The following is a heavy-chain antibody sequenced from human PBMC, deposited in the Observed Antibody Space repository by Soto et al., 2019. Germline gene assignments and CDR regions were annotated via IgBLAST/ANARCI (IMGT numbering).Heavy chain of an antibody. V-gene: IGHV3-21*01. J-gene: IGHJ3*01. CDR1: GFTFNSYS. CDR2: ISSGSVHI. Sequence: GGSLRLSCAASGFTFNSYSMHWVRQAPGKGLEWVASISSGSVHIDFADSVKGRFTISRDDVTNSVSLQMDSLSVEDTGIYYCARYDAFKAFDLWGQGTMVTVSS. CDR3: ARYDAFKAFDL. D-gene: IGHD1-1*01.